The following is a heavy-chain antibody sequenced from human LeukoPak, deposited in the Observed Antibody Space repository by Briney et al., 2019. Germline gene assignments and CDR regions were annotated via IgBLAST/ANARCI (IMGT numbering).Heavy chain of an antibody. CDR2: ISSSSSTI. CDR1: GFTFRNYG. V-gene: IGHV3-48*04. Sequence: GGSLRLSCAASGFTFRNYGMNWVRQAPGKGLEWISCISSSSSTIFHADSVRGRFTMSRDNAKNSLYLQVNSLRAEDTAVYYCARDQLYSATGSFDYWGQGTLVTVS. J-gene: IGHJ4*02. D-gene: IGHD3-9*01. CDR3: ARDQLYSATGSFDY.